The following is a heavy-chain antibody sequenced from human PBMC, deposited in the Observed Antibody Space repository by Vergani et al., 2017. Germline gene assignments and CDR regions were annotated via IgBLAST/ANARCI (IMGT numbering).Heavy chain of an antibody. J-gene: IGHJ4*02. D-gene: IGHD6-13*01. CDR1: GGTFSSYA. CDR2: IYYSGST. V-gene: IGHV4-59*07. Sequence: QVQLVQSGAEVKKPGSSVKVSCKASGGTFSSYAISWIRQPPGKGLEWIGYIYYSGSTNYNPSLKSRVTISVDTSKNQFSLKLSSVTAADTAVYYCARAGEEFSSQYEPRILDYWGQGTLVTVSS. CDR3: ARAGEEFSSQYEPRILDY.